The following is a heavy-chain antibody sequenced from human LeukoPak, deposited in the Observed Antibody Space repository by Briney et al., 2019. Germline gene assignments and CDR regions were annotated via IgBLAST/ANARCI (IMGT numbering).Heavy chain of an antibody. J-gene: IGHJ3*02. CDR3: ARDYYYDSSLAFDI. Sequence: GGSLRLSCAASGFTFSSYGMDWVRQAPGMGLEGVAAIWYEGSNKHYADSVKGRFTISRDNSKNTLYLQMNSLRAEDTAVYYCARDYYYDSSLAFDIWGQGTMVTVSS. D-gene: IGHD3-22*01. V-gene: IGHV3-33*01. CDR1: GFTFSSYG. CDR2: IWYEGSNK.